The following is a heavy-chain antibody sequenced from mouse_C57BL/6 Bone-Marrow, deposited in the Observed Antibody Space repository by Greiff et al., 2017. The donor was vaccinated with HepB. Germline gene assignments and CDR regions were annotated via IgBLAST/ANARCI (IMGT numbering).Heavy chain of an antibody. CDR3: TGIYYGNQAWFAY. Sequence: EVKLQESGGGLVQPGGSMKLSCVASGFTFSNYWMNWVRQSPEKGLEWVAQIRLKSDNYATHYAESVKGRFTISRDDSKSSVYLQMNNLRAEDTGIYYCTGIYYGNQAWFAYWGQGTLVTVSA. CDR2: IRLKSDNYAT. D-gene: IGHD2-1*01. J-gene: IGHJ3*01. CDR1: GFTFSNYW. V-gene: IGHV6-3*01.